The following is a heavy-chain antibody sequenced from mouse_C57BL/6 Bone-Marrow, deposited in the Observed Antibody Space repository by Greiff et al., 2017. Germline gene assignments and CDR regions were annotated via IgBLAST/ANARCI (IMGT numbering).Heavy chain of an antibody. CDR2: IYPGSGNT. CDR1: GYTFPDYY. Sequence: VKLMESGAELVRPGASVKLSCKASGYTFPDYYINWVKQRPGQGLEWIARIYPGSGNTYYNEKFKGKATLTAEKSSSTAYMQLSSLTSEDSAVYFCARRDYYGIYYFDYWGQGTTLTVSS. D-gene: IGHD1-1*01. J-gene: IGHJ2*01. CDR3: ARRDYYGIYYFDY. V-gene: IGHV1-76*01.